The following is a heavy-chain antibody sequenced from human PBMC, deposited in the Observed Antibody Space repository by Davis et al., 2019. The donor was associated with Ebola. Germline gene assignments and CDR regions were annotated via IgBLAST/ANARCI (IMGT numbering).Heavy chain of an antibody. CDR2: IRSKANSYAT. Sequence: GGSLRLSCAASGFTFSGSAMHWVRQASGKGLEWVGRIRSKANSYATAYAASVKGRFTISRDDSKNTAYLQMNSLKTEDTAVYYCARGAGALVWGQGTTVTVSS. CDR3: ARGAGALV. D-gene: IGHD4/OR15-4a*01. J-gene: IGHJ6*02. CDR1: GFTFSGSA. V-gene: IGHV3-73*01.